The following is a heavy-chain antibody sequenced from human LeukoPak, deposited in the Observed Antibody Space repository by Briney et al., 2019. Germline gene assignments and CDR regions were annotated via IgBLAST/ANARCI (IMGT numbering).Heavy chain of an antibody. J-gene: IGHJ5*02. CDR2: LSYDGSIK. CDR1: GFPFSSYS. CDR3: ARVLGFLEWLSGSAWFDP. V-gene: IGHV3-30*07. Sequence: GRSLRLSCVASGFPFSSYSFHWVRQAPGKGLEWVALLSYDGSIKHYADSEKGRFTISRDNAKNSLYLQMNSLRAEDTAVYYCARVLGFLEWLSGSAWFDPWGQGTLVTVSS. D-gene: IGHD3-3*01.